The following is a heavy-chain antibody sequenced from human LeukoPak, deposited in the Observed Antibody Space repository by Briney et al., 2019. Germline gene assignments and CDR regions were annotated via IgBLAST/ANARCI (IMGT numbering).Heavy chain of an antibody. Sequence: PGGSLRLSCAASGLTYSNYAMHWARQAPGKGLEWVAVISYDGSNKYYTDSVKGRFTISRDNSKNTLYLQMKSLRAEDTAVYYCARRRYNWNAIDYWGQGTLVTVSS. CDR1: GLTYSNYA. CDR3: ARRRYNWNAIDY. CDR2: ISYDGSNK. D-gene: IGHD1-20*01. V-gene: IGHV3-30*04. J-gene: IGHJ4*02.